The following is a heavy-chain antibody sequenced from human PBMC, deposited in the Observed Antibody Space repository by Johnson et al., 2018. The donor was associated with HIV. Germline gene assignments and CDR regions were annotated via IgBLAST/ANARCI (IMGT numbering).Heavy chain of an antibody. CDR3: ARADTAMVRGAFDI. Sequence: QVQLVESGGGLVQPGGSLRLSCAASGFTVSSNYMSWVRQAPGKGLEWVSYISSSGTNIYYAASVKGRFSISRDNAKSSLYLQMNSLRAEDTALYYCARADTAMVRGAFDIWGQGTMVTVSS. CDR2: ISSSGTNI. J-gene: IGHJ3*02. CDR1: GFTVSSNY. V-gene: IGHV3-11*01. D-gene: IGHD5-18*01.